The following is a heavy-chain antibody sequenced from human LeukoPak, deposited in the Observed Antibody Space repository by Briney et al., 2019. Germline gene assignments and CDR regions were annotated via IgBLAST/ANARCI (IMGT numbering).Heavy chain of an antibody. Sequence: SETLSLTCAVSGASISGSGYYLGWICQPPGKGLEWIGNIYYTGSTYYNASLQSRVTISIDTSKNQFSLRLNSVTAADTAMYYCVKSGGYGLIDYWGQGTLVTVSS. D-gene: IGHD1-26*01. CDR2: IYYTGST. J-gene: IGHJ4*02. V-gene: IGHV4-39*01. CDR3: VKSGGYGLIDY. CDR1: GASISGSGYY.